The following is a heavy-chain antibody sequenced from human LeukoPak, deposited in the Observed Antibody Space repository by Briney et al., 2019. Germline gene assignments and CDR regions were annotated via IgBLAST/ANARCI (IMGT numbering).Heavy chain of an antibody. V-gene: IGHV4-59*01. CDR3: AKIKTTFGVVTHAFDI. J-gene: IGHJ3*02. CDR1: GGYMENIY. CDR2: IYHQAGT. D-gene: IGHD3-3*01. Sequence: ETLSLTCTVSGGYMENIYWHWIRQPPGKGLEWIGYIYHQAGTEYNPSLKNRVAISVDTSKNQFSLKLSSVTATDTAVYYCAKIKTTFGVVTHAFDIWGQGTIVTVSP.